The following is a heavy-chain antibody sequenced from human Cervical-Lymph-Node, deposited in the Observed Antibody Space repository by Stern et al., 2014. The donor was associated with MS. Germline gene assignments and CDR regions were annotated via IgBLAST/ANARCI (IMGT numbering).Heavy chain of an antibody. J-gene: IGHJ4*02. Sequence: QVQLGQSGAEVKKPGSSVKVSCKASGGTFSSYAISWVRQAPGQGLEWMGGIIPIFGTANYAQKFQGRVTITADESTSTAYMELSSLRSEDTAVYYCARDFGGHDSSGYYYHYWGQGTLVTVSS. CDR2: IIPIFGTA. V-gene: IGHV1-69*01. CDR1: GGTFSSYA. D-gene: IGHD3-22*01. CDR3: ARDFGGHDSSGYYYHY.